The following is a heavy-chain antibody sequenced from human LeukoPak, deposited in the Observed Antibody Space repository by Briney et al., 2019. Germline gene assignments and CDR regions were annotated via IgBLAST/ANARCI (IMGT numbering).Heavy chain of an antibody. CDR3: ARGGIAAAGTDYYYMDV. J-gene: IGHJ6*03. CDR2: INHSGST. Sequence: SSETLSLTCAVYGGSFSGYYWSWIRQPPGKGLEWIGEINHSGSTNYNPSLKSRVTISVDTSKNQFSLKLSSATAADTAVYYCARGGIAAAGTDYYYMDVWGKGTTVTVSS. V-gene: IGHV4-34*01. CDR1: GGSFSGYY. D-gene: IGHD6-13*01.